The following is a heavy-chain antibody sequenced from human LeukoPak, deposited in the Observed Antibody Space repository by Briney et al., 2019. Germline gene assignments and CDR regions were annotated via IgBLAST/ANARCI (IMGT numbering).Heavy chain of an antibody. D-gene: IGHD6-19*01. CDR2: ISGSGGST. CDR1: GFTLSSFA. Sequence: PGGSLRLSCAASGFTLSSFAMSWVRQAPGKGLGWVLAISGSGGSTYYADSAKGRFTISRDNSKNTLYLQMISLRAEDTAVYYCARVAPYSSGGLYYFDYWGQGTLVTVSS. CDR3: ARVAPYSSGGLYYFDY. J-gene: IGHJ4*02. V-gene: IGHV3-23*01.